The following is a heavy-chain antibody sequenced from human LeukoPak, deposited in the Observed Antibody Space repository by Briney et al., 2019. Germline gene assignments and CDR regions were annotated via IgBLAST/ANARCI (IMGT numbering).Heavy chain of an antibody. V-gene: IGHV1-18*04. D-gene: IGHD6-19*01. CDR2: ISAYNVNT. J-gene: IGHJ4*02. CDR1: VYTFTIYS. Sequence: ASVKVSCKASVYTFTIYSISWVRQAPGQGVGWRGYISAYNVNTNYARKLQSRVTITTDTSTSTAYMELRSLRSDDTAVYYCASGQYSSGWYVDYWGQGTLVTVSS. CDR3: ASGQYSSGWYVDY.